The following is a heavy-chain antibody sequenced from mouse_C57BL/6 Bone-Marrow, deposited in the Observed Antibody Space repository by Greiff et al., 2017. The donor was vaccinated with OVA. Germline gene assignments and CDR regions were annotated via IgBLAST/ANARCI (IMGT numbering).Heavy chain of an antibody. V-gene: IGHV1-69*01. CDR3: ARGTGTGHFDY. J-gene: IGHJ2*01. CDR2: IDPSDSYT. Sequence: VQLQQSGAELVMPGASVKLSCKASGYTFTSYWMHWVKQRPGQGLEWIGEIDPSDSYTNYNQKFKGKSTLTVDKSSSTAYMQLSSLTSEDSAVYYCARGTGTGHFDYWGQGTTLTVSS. D-gene: IGHD4-1*01. CDR1: GYTFTSYW.